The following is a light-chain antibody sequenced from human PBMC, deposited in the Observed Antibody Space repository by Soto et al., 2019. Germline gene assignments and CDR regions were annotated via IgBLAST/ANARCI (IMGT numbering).Light chain of an antibody. Sequence: EIVLTQSPATMSLSPGERATLACRASQSVSNYLAWYQNKTGQDPRLLIYDASNRATGIPARFSGIVSGTDFNLTISRLETEDCAVYEGQQRTSWTGTFGQGTKVDIK. J-gene: IGKJ2*01. V-gene: IGKV3-11*01. CDR1: QSVSNY. CDR3: QQRTSWTGT. CDR2: DAS.